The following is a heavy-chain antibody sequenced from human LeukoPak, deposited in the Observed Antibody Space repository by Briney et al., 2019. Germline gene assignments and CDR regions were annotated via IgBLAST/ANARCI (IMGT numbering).Heavy chain of an antibody. V-gene: IGHV1-2*02. J-gene: IGHJ4*02. D-gene: IGHD3-10*01. Sequence: ASVKVSCKASGYTFTGYYMHWVRQAPGQGLEWMGWINPNSGGTNYAQKFQGRVTMTTDTSTSTAYMELRSLRSDDTAVYYCARDTLYGSGTDYWGQGTLVTVSS. CDR2: INPNSGGT. CDR1: GYTFTGYY. CDR3: ARDTLYGSGTDY.